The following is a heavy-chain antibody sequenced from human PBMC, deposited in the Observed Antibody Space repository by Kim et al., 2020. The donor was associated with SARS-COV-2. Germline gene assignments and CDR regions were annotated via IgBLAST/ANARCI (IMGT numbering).Heavy chain of an antibody. V-gene: IGHV4-34*01. Sequence: SETLSLTCAVYGGSFSGYYWSWIRQPPGKGLEWIGEINHSGSTNYNPSLKSRVTISVDTSKNQFSLKLSSVTAADTAVYYCARVQLWLPVIRVVPYYYYYGMDVWGQGTTVTVSS. CDR1: GGSFSGYY. CDR2: INHSGST. J-gene: IGHJ6*02. D-gene: IGHD5-18*01. CDR3: ARVQLWLPVIRVVPYYYYYGMDV.